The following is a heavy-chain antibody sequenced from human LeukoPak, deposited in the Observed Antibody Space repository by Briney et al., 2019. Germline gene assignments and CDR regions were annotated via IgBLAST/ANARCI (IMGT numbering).Heavy chain of an antibody. V-gene: IGHV3-7*01. CDR2: IKHNGGEK. CDR3: ARDRGWRTSGYYLYHFDY. J-gene: IGHJ4*02. CDR1: GFTFTDYF. Sequence: GGFLRLSCVASGFTFTDYFMSWVRQAPGKGLEWVASIKHNGGEKYYVDSVKGRFTISRDNAKNSLYLEMSSLRVEDTAVYYCARDRGWRTSGYYLYHFDYWGQGTLVTFAS. D-gene: IGHD3-22*01.